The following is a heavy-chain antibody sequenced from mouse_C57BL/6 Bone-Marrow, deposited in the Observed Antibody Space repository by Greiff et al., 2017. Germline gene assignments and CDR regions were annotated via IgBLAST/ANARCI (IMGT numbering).Heavy chain of an antibody. J-gene: IGHJ2*01. CDR1: GFTFSSYT. D-gene: IGHD5-5*01. CDR3: YRSYYFDY. Sequence: EVQLVESGGGLVKPGASLKLSCAASGFTFSSYTMPWVRQTPGQRLEWVATISGGDGNTYYPDSFKGRFTISRDNAKNTLYLQMSSLRSEDTALYYCYRSYYFDYWGQGTTLTVSS. V-gene: IGHV5-9*01. CDR2: ISGGDGNT.